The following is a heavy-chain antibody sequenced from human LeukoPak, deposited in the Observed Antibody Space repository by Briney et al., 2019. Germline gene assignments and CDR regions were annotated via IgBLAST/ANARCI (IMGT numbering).Heavy chain of an antibody. CDR2: ISYDGSNK. D-gene: IGHD6-13*01. V-gene: IGHV3-30*01. Sequence: QSGGSLRLSCAASGFTFSSYAMHWVRQAPGKGLEGVAVISYDGSNKYYGDSVKGRFTISRDNSKNTLYLQMNSLRAEDTAVYYCARDGVYSSSWYFDYWGQGTLVTVSS. J-gene: IGHJ4*02. CDR3: ARDGVYSSSWYFDY. CDR1: GFTFSSYA.